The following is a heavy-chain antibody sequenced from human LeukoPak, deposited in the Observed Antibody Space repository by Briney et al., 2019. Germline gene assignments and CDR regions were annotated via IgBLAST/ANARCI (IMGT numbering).Heavy chain of an antibody. CDR2: INPNSGGT. D-gene: IGHD6-13*01. J-gene: IGHJ4*02. Sequence: ASVKVSCKASGYTFTGYYMHWVRQAPGQGLEWMGWINPNSGGTDYAQKLQGRVTMTTDTSTSTAYMELRSLRSDDTAVYYCARAGWAGSSWYSFDYWGQGTLVTVSS. CDR1: GYTFTGYY. CDR3: ARAGWAGSSWYSFDY. V-gene: IGHV1-2*02.